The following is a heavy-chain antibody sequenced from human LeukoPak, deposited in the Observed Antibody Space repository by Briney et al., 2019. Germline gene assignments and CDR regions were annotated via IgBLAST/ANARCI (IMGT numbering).Heavy chain of an antibody. CDR1: GGSISSYY. D-gene: IGHD3-3*01. CDR3: ARALYDFWSGYYYYYMDV. J-gene: IGHJ6*03. Sequence: SETLSLTCTVSGGSISSYYWSWIRQPPGQGLEWIGYIYYSGSTNYNPSLKSRVTISVDTSKNQFSLKLSSVTAADTAVYYCARALYDFWSGYYYYYMDVWGKGTTVTVSS. V-gene: IGHV4-59*01. CDR2: IYYSGST.